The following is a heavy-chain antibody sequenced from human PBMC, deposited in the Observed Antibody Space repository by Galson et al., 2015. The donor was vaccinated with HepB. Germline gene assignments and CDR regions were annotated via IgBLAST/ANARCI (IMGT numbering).Heavy chain of an antibody. V-gene: IGHV3-30-3*01. D-gene: IGHD6-6*01. CDR3: ARVVGSSVLGTVDY. Sequence: SLRLSCAASGFTFSSYAMHWVRQAPGQGLEWVAVISYDGSNKYYADSVKGRFTISRDNSKNTPYLQMNSLRAEDTAVYYCARVVGSSVLGTVDYWGQGTLVTVSS. CDR2: ISYDGSNK. J-gene: IGHJ4*02. CDR1: GFTFSSYA.